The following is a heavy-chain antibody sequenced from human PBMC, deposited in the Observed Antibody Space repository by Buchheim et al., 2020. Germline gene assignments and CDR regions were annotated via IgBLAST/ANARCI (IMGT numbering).Heavy chain of an antibody. Sequence: EVQLLESGGGLVQPGGSPRLSCAASGFTFSNYAFSWVRQVPGRGLECVAATSGRGDETFYADFVKGRFTISKDFSKNTLFLQMNSLRAEDTAVYYCARADGRGWCSYDYWGQGTL. D-gene: IGHD2-8*01. V-gene: IGHV3-23*01. CDR3: ARADGRGWCSYDY. CDR1: GFTFSNYA. J-gene: IGHJ4*02. CDR2: TSGRGDET.